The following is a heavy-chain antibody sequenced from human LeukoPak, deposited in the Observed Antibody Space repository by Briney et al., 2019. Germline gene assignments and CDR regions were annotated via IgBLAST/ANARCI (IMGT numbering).Heavy chain of an antibody. V-gene: IGHV1-2*02. CDR3: ARDRARWAVAGTLSWGY. D-gene: IGHD6-19*01. J-gene: IGHJ4*02. Sequence: ASVKVSCKASGYTFTGYYMHWVGQAPGQGLEWMGWINPNSGGTNYAQKFQGRVTMTRDTSISTAYMEVNRLISDDTAVYYCARDRARWAVAGTLSWGYWGQGTLVTVSS. CDR1: GYTFTGYY. CDR2: INPNSGGT.